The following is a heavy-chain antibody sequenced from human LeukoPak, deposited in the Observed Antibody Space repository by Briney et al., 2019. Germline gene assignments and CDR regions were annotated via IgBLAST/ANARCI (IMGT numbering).Heavy chain of an antibody. CDR3: ARIHFMITFGGVIGMPGGY. D-gene: IGHD3-16*02. V-gene: IGHV1-69*05. CDR2: IIPIFGTA. CDR1: GGTFSSYA. J-gene: IGHJ4*02. Sequence: ASVKVSCKASGGTFSSYAISWVRQAPGQGLEWMGGIIPIFGTANYAQKLQGRVTMTTDTSTSTAYMELRSLRSDDTAVHYCARIHFMITFGGVIGMPGGYWGQGTLVTVSS.